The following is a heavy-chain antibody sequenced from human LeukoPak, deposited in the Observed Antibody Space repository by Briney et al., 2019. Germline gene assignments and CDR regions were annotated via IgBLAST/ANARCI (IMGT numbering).Heavy chain of an antibody. CDR1: GFTFSTYA. J-gene: IGHJ4*02. CDR2: ISAYGEST. Sequence: GGSLRLSCKASGFTFSTYAMSWVRQAPGKGLQWVSSISAYGESTYHADSVKGRFTTSRHISKHTLSLHMDSLRADDTAVYYCGRRGKVGLPTYFDYWGQGTLVTVSS. CDR3: GRRGKVGLPTYFDY. V-gene: IGHV3-23*01. D-gene: IGHD1-26*01.